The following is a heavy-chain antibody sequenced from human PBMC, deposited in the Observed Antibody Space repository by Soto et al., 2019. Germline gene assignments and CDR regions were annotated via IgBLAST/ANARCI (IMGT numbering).Heavy chain of an antibody. J-gene: IGHJ4*02. V-gene: IGHV4-39*01. CDR1: GGSISSSSYY. CDR3: ARRRRVGATMEEYFDY. Sequence: QLQLQESGPGLVKPSETLSLTCTVSGGSISSSSYYWGWIRQPPGKGLEWIGSIYYSGSTYYNPSLKSRVTISVDTSKNQFSLKLSSVTAADTAVYYCARRRRVGATMEEYFDYWGQGTLVTVSS. CDR2: IYYSGST. D-gene: IGHD1-26*01.